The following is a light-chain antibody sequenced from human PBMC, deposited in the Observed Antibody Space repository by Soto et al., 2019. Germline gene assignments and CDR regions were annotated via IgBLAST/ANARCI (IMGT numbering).Light chain of an antibody. Sequence: DIQMTQSPSSLSASEGDRVTITCRASQRISSHINWYQQKPGRAPTLLIYAASTLQSGAPSRFSGSGSGTDFALTISSLQPEDFATYYCQQSYSTPRSFGQGTKLEIK. CDR2: AAS. V-gene: IGKV1-39*01. CDR3: QQSYSTPRS. J-gene: IGKJ2*01. CDR1: QRISSH.